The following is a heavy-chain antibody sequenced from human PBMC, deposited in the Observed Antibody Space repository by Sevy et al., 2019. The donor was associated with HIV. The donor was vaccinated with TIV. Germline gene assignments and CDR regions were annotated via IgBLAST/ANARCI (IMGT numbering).Heavy chain of an antibody. CDR2: INHSGST. D-gene: IGHD6-19*01. J-gene: IGHJ6*02. Sequence: SETLSLTCAVYGGSFSGYYWSWIRQPPGKGLEWIGEINHSGSTNYNPSLKSRVTISVDTSKNQFSLKLSSVTAADTAVYYCARLYSRGLYYYYYGMDVWGQGTTVTVSS. V-gene: IGHV4-34*01. CDR3: ARLYSRGLYYYYYGMDV. CDR1: GGSFSGYY.